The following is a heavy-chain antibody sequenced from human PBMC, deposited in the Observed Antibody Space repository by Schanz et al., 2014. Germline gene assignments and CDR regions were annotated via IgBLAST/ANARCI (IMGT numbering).Heavy chain of an antibody. CDR1: GFTFSSYG. D-gene: IGHD5-12*01. CDR3: ARDGGRDGYNLAFDV. Sequence: VHLMESGGGLVQPWGSLRLSCAASGFTFSSYGMHWVRQAPGKGLEWISSMYINSGSTQYADSVKGRFIISRDSSKNTLFLQMNSLRAEDTAVYFCARDGGRDGYNLAFDVWGQGTLVTVSS. J-gene: IGHJ3*01. CDR2: MYINSGST. V-gene: IGHV3-NL1*01.